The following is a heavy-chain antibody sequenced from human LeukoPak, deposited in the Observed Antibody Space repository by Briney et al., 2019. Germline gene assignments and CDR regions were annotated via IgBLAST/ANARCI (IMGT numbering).Heavy chain of an antibody. V-gene: IGHV3-53*01. CDR3: ARSDIAAVQGAFDI. D-gene: IGHD2-15*01. CDR2: IYSDNT. Sequence: GGSLRLSCAASGFTFSSNSMSWVRQAPGKGLEWVSFIYSDNTHYSDSVKGRFTISRDNAKNSLYLQMNSLRAEDTAVYYCARSDIAAVQGAFDIWGQGTMVTVSS. J-gene: IGHJ3*02. CDR1: GFTFSSNS.